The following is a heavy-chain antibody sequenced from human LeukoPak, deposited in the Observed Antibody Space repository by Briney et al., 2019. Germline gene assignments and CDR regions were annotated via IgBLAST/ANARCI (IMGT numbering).Heavy chain of an antibody. J-gene: IGHJ4*02. CDR2: IYHSGST. CDR1: GYSVSSGYY. V-gene: IGHV4-38-2*02. Sequence: SETLSLTCTVSGYSVSSGYYWGWIRQPPGKGLEWIGTIYHSGSTYYNPSLKSRVTISVDTSKNQFSLKLSSVTAADTAVYYCARDHPPVSATRQPYCFDYWGQGTLVTVSS. CDR3: ARDHPPVSATRQPYCFDY. D-gene: IGHD2-21*01.